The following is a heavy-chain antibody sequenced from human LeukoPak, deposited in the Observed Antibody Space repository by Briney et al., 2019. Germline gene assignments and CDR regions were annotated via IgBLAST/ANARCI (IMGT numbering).Heavy chain of an antibody. CDR1: GFTFSTYW. CDR2: IKQDGSEG. CDR3: AELGITMIGGV. Sequence: PGGSLRLSCAASGFTFSTYWMTWVRQAPGKGLEWVANIKQDGSEGFYVDSVKGRFTISRDNAKNSLYLQMNSLRAEDTAVYYCAELGITMIGGVWGKGTTVTISS. D-gene: IGHD3-10*02. V-gene: IGHV3-7*01. J-gene: IGHJ6*04.